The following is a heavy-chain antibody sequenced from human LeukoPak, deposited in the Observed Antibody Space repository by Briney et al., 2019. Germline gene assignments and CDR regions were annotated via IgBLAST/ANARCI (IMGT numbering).Heavy chain of an antibody. CDR2: ISGSRTYI. Sequence: GGPLRLSCAASGFTFNTYSINWVRQAPGKGLEWVSSISGSRTYIFYADSVKGRFTISRDNAKNSLYLQMNSLRAEDTAVYYCARWGFSYGSDYWGQGTLVTVSS. V-gene: IGHV3-21*01. D-gene: IGHD5-18*01. CDR1: GFTFNTYS. CDR3: ARWGFSYGSDY. J-gene: IGHJ4*02.